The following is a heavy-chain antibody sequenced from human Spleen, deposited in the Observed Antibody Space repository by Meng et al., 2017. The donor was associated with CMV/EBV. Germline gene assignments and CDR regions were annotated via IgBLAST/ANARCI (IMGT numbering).Heavy chain of an antibody. D-gene: IGHD6-19*01. CDR2: IYTSGST. V-gene: IGHV4-4*07. J-gene: IGHJ5*02. CDR1: GGAISSYY. Sequence: VQLQESSPGLVKPSETLSLTCTVSGGAISSYYWSWTRQPAGKGLEWIGRIYTSGSTNYNPSLKSRVTMSVDTSKNQFSLKLSSVTAADTAVYYCARVIAVAGKVLWFDPWGQGTLVTVSS. CDR3: ARVIAVAGKVLWFDP.